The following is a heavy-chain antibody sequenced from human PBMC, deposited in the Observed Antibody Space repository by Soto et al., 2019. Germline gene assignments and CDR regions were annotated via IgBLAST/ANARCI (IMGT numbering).Heavy chain of an antibody. V-gene: IGHV1-69*13. Sequence: ASVKVSCKASGGTFSSYAISWVRQAPGQGLEWMGGIIPIFGTANYAQKFRGRVTITADESTSTAYMELSSLRSEDTAVYYCARDLRFLYGYFDYWGQGTLVTVSS. D-gene: IGHD3-3*01. J-gene: IGHJ4*02. CDR3: ARDLRFLYGYFDY. CDR1: GGTFSSYA. CDR2: IIPIFGTA.